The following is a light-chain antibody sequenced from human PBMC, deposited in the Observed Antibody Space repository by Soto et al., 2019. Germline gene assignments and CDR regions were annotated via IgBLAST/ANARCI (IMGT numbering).Light chain of an antibody. J-gene: IGLJ1*01. CDR3: SSYSSTRVPYV. CDR2: DVS. CDR1: SSDVGGFDY. V-gene: IGLV2-14*01. Sequence: QSVVTQPASVSLSLGRSITISCTGTSSDVGGFDYVSWFQQYPGKAPKLIIYDVSYRPSGLSDRFSGSKSGNTASLTISGLQADDEADYYCSSYSSTRVPYVFGTGTKVTVL.